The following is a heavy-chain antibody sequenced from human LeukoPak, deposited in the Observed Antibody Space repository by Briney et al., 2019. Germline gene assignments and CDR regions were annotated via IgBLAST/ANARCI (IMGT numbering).Heavy chain of an antibody. CDR2: ILYGGNT. J-gene: IGHJ4*02. CDR3: ARRSHRSSWLFDY. Sequence: SETLSLTCIVSGDSISRDFWSWLRQPPGKGLEWIGNILYGGNTNYNPSLKSPVSISGDWSKNQFSLRLSSVTAADTAVYYCARRSHRSSWLFDYWGQGILVTVSS. D-gene: IGHD6-13*01. CDR1: GDSISRDF. V-gene: IGHV4-59*08.